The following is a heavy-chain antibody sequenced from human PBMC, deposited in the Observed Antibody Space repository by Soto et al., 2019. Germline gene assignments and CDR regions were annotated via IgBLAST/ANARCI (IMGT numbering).Heavy chain of an antibody. V-gene: IGHV3-74*01. J-gene: IGHJ6*02. Sequence: PEGSLRLSCEASGFSIIDYWMHWVRQAPGEGLVWVSCINGDASSTTYADSVKGRFTISRDDAKNTVYLQMTSLRAEDTAVYFCARDRSYAMEVWGQGTRVTVSS. CDR1: GFSIIDYW. CDR3: ARDRSYAMEV. CDR2: INGDASST.